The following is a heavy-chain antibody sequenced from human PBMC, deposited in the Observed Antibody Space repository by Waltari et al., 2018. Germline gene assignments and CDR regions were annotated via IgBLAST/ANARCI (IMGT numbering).Heavy chain of an antibody. CDR2: IIPISGTT. CDR1: GGTFSSDA. V-gene: IGHV1-69*08. CDR3: SREPHDILTGYNWFDP. Sequence: QVQLVQSGDEVKKPGASVKVSCKASGGTFSSDAISWGRKAPGQGLEWRGRIIPISGTTNYAQKSQGRVTITADKSTSTSYMELSSLRSEDTAVYYCSREPHDILTGYNWFDPWGQGTLVTVSS. J-gene: IGHJ5*02. D-gene: IGHD3-9*01.